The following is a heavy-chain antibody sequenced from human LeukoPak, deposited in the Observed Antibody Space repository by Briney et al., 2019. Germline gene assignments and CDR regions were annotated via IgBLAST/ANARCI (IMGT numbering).Heavy chain of an antibody. CDR3: ARAGIAARTLDY. CDR1: GFTFSSHG. CDR2: ISGSGGNT. Sequence: PGETLRLSCAASGFTFSSHGMNWVRQAPGKGLEWVSGISGSGGNTYYADSVKGRFTISRDNSKNTLYLQMNSLRAEDTAVYYCARAGIAARTLDYWGQGTLVTVSS. V-gene: IGHV3-23*01. J-gene: IGHJ4*02. D-gene: IGHD6-6*01.